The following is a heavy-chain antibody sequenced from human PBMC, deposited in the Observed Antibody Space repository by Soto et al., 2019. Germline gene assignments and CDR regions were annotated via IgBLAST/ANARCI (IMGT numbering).Heavy chain of an antibody. CDR1: GFTLSSYA. V-gene: IGHV3-30-3*01. J-gene: IGHJ4*02. CDR3: ARGFYYYDSSGYIDY. Sequence: PGGSLRLSCAASGFTLSSYAMHWVRQAPGKGLEWVAVVSYDGSNEHYADSVKGRFTISRDNSKNTVNLQMNSVRVEDTAVYYCARGFYYYDSSGYIDYWGQGTVVTVSS. D-gene: IGHD3-22*01. CDR2: VSYDGSNE.